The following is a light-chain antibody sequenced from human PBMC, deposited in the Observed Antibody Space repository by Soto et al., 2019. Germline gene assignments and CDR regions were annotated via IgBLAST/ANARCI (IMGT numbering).Light chain of an antibody. J-gene: IGKJ4*01. CDR1: QSVRSNY. CDR2: GAS. V-gene: IGKV3-20*01. Sequence: DIVLTQSPGTLSLSPGDRATLSCRASQSVRSNYLAWYQHKPGQAPRLLIFGASRRATGIPDRFSGSGSGTDFTLSISRLEPEDFAVYHGQQYGSPPPTFGGGTKVEIK. CDR3: QQYGSPPPT.